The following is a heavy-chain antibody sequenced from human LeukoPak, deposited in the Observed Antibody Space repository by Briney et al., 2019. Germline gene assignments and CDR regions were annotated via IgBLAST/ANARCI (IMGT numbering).Heavy chain of an antibody. J-gene: IGHJ4*02. CDR3: ARGSMAYCGGDCYSAFDY. D-gene: IGHD2-21*02. V-gene: IGHV3-21*03. CDR1: GFTFSSYS. CDR2: ISSSSSYI. Sequence: GGSRRLSCAASGFTFSSYSMNWVRQAPGKGLGWVSSISSSSSYIYYADSVKGRFTISRDNAKNSLYLQMNSLRAEDTAVYYCARGSMAYCGGDCYSAFDYWGQGTLVTVSS.